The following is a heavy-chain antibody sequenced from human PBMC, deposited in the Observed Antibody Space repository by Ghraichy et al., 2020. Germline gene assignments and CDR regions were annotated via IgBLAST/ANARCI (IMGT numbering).Heavy chain of an antibody. D-gene: IGHD4-17*01. CDR1: GGSISSGGYY. V-gene: IGHV4-31*03. J-gene: IGHJ4*02. CDR2: IYYSGST. CDR3: ASGTIAYGDYVVGY. Sequence: PSLTCTVSGGSISSGGYYWSWIRQHPGKGLEWIGYIYYSGSTYYNPSLKSRVTISVDTSKNQFSLKLSSVTAADTAVYYCASGTIAYGDYVVGYWGQGTLVTVSS.